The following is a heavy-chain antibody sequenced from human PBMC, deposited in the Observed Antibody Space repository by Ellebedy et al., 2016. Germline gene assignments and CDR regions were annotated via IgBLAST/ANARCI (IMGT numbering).Heavy chain of an antibody. D-gene: IGHD1-20*01. J-gene: IGHJ4*02. V-gene: IGHV3-11*01. CDR1: GFTFSDYY. CDR3: ERDINGWGSV. CDR2: ISSSGSTI. Sequence: GESLKISCAASGFTFSDYYMSWIRQAPGKGLEWVSYISSSGSTIYYADSVKGRFTISRDNAKNSLYLQMNSLRAEDTDVYYCERDINGWGSVWGQGTLVTVSS.